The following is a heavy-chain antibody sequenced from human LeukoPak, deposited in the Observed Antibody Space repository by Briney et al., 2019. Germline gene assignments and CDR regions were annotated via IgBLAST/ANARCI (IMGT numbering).Heavy chain of an antibody. V-gene: IGHV3-7*01. CDR3: ARSGIIRGVIPHFDY. CDR2: IKQDGSEK. Sequence: GGSLRLSCAASGFTFSSYWMSWVRQAPGKGLEWVANIKQDGSEKYYVDSVKGRFTISRDNAKNSLYLQMNSLRAEDTAVYYCARSGIIRGVIPHFDYWGQGTLVTVSS. J-gene: IGHJ4*02. D-gene: IGHD3-10*01. CDR1: GFTFSSYW.